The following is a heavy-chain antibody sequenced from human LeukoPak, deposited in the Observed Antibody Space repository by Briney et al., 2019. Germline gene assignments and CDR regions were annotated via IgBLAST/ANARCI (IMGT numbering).Heavy chain of an antibody. CDR3: ARGRSTRGGDY. CDR2: ISSSSSYI. CDR1: GFTYSSYS. J-gene: IGHJ4*02. D-gene: IGHD2-8*02. V-gene: IGHV3-21*01. Sequence: GGSLRLSCAASGFTYSSYSMNWVRQAPGKGLEWVSSISSSSSYIYYADSVKGRFTISRDNAKNSLYLQMNSLRAEDTAVYYCARGRSTRGGDYWGQGTLVTVSS.